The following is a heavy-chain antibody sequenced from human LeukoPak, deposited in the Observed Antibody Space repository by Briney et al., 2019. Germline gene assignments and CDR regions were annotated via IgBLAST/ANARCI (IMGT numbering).Heavy chain of an antibody. J-gene: IGHJ6*02. CDR2: INHSGST. CDR3: ARSLAVPYYYYYGMDV. D-gene: IGHD3-10*01. V-gene: IGHV4-34*01. CDR1: GGSFSGYY. Sequence: SETLSLTCAVYGGSFSGYYWSWIRQPPGKGLEWIGEINHSGSTNYNPSLKSRVTISVDTSKNQFSLKLSSVTAADTAVYYCARSLAVPYYYYYGMDVWGQGTTVTVSS.